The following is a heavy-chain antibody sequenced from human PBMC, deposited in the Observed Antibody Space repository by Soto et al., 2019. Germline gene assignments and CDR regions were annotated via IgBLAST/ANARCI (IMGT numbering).Heavy chain of an antibody. J-gene: IGHJ4*02. CDR3: ASFVYGYYGSGKGHFDY. CDR2: IYYSGST. Sequence: SETLSLTCTVSGGSINSYYWSWIRQPPGKGLEWIGYIYYSGSTNYNPSLKSRVTISVDTSKNQFSLKLSSVTAADTAVYYCASFVYGYYGSGKGHFDYWGQGTLVTVSS. CDR1: GGSINSYY. V-gene: IGHV4-59*01. D-gene: IGHD3-10*01.